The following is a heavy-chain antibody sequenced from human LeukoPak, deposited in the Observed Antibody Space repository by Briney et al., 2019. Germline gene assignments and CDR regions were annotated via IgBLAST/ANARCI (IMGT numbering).Heavy chain of an antibody. Sequence: ASVKVSCKASGGTFSSYAISWVRQAPGQGLEWMGRIIPILGIANYAQKFQGRVTITADKSTSTAYMELSSLRSEDTAVYYCACAPSHYYDRSGYDYWGQGTLVTVSS. J-gene: IGHJ4*02. V-gene: IGHV1-69*04. CDR1: GGTFSSYA. CDR2: IIPILGIA. CDR3: ACAPSHYYDRSGYDY. D-gene: IGHD3-22*01.